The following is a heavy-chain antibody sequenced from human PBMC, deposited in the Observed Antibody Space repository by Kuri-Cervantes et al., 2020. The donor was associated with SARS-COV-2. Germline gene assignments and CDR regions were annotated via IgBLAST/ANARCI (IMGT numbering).Heavy chain of an antibody. CDR2: IIPFVGIT. CDR1: GYTFTNYG. D-gene: IGHD1-26*01. Sequence: SVKVSCKASGYTFTNYGISWVRQAPGQGLEWMGRIIPFVGITNYAQKFQGRVTITADKSTSTAYMELSSLRSEDTAVYYCARGVGATYFDYWGQGTLVTVSS. CDR3: ARGVGATYFDY. V-gene: IGHV1-69*04. J-gene: IGHJ4*02.